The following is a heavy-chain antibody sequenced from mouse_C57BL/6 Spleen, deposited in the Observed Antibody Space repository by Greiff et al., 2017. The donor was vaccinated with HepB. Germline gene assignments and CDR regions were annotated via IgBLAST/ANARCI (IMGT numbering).Heavy chain of an antibody. CDR3: ARVFDYDRVFAY. CDR1: GYTFTSYW. D-gene: IGHD2-4*01. J-gene: IGHJ3*01. V-gene: IGHV1-69*01. CDR2: IDPSDSYT. Sequence: VQLQQSGAELVMPGASVKLSCKASGYTFTSYWMHWVKQRPGQGLEWIGEIDPSDSYTNYNQKFKGKSTLTVDKSSSTAYMQLSSLTSEDSAVYYCARVFDYDRVFAYWGQGTLVTVSA.